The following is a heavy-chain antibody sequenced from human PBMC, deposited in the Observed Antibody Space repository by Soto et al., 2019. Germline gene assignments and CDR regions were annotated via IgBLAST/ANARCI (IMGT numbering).Heavy chain of an antibody. Sequence: GAAVKVSCKASGFTFSNSAVQWVRQSRGQRLEWMGWIVVGSGHPNLAQKFQDRVTLTRDMSTGTAYMELSSLRSEDTAVYYCAADVIAVAGDFDHWGQGTQVTVSS. CDR2: IVVGSGHP. J-gene: IGHJ4*02. CDR1: GFTFSNSA. CDR3: AADVIAVAGDFDH. D-gene: IGHD6-19*01. V-gene: IGHV1-58*01.